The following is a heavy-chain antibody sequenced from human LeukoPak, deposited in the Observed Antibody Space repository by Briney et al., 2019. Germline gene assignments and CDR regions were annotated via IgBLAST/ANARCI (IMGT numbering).Heavy chain of an antibody. CDR2: INPNSGGT. CDR3: AAWGLQSSYYYYIDV. Sequence: ASVKVSCKASGYTFTGYYMHWVRQAPGQGLEWMGRINPNSGGTNYAQKFQGRVTMTRDTSISTAYMELSRLRSDDTAVYYCAAWGLQSSYYYYIDVWGKGTTVTVSS. D-gene: IGHD4-11*01. V-gene: IGHV1-2*06. CDR1: GYTFTGYY. J-gene: IGHJ6*03.